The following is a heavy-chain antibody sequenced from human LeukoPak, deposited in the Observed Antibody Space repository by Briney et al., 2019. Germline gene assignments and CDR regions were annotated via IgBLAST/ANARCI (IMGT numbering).Heavy chain of an antibody. Sequence: ASVKVSCKASGYTFTGYYMHWVRQAPGQGLEWMGWINPNSGGANSAQKFQGRVTMTRDTSISTAYMELSSLRSDDTAVYYCARGARVGENDAFDIWGQGTMVTVSS. J-gene: IGHJ3*02. V-gene: IGHV1-2*02. D-gene: IGHD1-26*01. CDR2: INPNSGGA. CDR3: ARGARVGENDAFDI. CDR1: GYTFTGYY.